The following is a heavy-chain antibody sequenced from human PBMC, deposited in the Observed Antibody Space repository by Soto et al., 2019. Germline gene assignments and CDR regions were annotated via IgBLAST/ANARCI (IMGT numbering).Heavy chain of an antibody. D-gene: IGHD4-17*01. CDR1: GYTFTRYY. V-gene: IGHV1-2*02. CDR2: INPNSGGT. CDR3: AREMTTSYYYYHGMDV. J-gene: IGHJ6*02. Sequence: ASVKVSCKASGYTFTRYYMHWVRQAPGQGLEWMGWINPNSGGTNYAQKFQGRVTMTRDTSISTAYMELSRLRSDDTAVYYCAREMTTSYYYYHGMDVWGQGTTVTVSS.